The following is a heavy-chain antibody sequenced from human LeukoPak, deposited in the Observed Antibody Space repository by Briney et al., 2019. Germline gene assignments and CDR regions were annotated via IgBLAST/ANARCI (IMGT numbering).Heavy chain of an antibody. J-gene: IGHJ3*02. CDR1: GYSISSGYY. D-gene: IGHD6-13*01. CDR3: ARDLYSSRTNDAFVI. CDR2: IYHSGST. Sequence: SETLSLTCTVSGYSISSGYYWGWIRQPPGKGLEWIGSIYHSGSTYYNPSLKSRVTISLDTSKNQFPLKLSSVTAADTAVYYCARDLYSSRTNDAFVIWGQGTMVTVSS. V-gene: IGHV4-38-2*02.